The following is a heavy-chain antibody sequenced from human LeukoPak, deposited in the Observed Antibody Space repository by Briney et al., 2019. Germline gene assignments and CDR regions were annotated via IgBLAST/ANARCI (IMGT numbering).Heavy chain of an antibody. V-gene: IGHV4-59*01. J-gene: IGHJ5*02. CDR3: ARFTPQGYGWGGYNRFDP. D-gene: IGHD3-16*01. Sequence: SETLSLTCTVSGGSISSYYWNWIRQPPGKGLEWIGYIYYSGSTNYNPSLKSRVTISVDTSKNQFSLNLTSVTAADTAVYYCARFTPQGYGWGGYNRFDPWGQGTLDTVSS. CDR1: GGSISSYY. CDR2: IYYSGST.